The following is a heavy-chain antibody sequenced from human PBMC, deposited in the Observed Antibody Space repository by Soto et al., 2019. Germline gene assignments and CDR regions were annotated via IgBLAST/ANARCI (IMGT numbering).Heavy chain of an antibody. J-gene: IGHJ5*02. CDR2: ISAYNGNT. CDR3: ARDRAVVVVAATGQNWFAP. V-gene: IGHV1-18*01. CDR1: GYTFTSYG. D-gene: IGHD2-15*01. Sequence: GASVKVSCKASGYTFTSYGISWVRQAPGQGLEWMGWISAYNGNTNYAQKLQGRVTMTTDTSTSTAYMELRSLRSDDTAVYYCARDRAVVVVAATGQNWFAPWGQGTLVTVSS.